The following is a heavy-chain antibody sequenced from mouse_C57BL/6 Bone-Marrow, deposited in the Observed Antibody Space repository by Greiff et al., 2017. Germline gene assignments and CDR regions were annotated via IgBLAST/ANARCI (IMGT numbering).Heavy chain of an antibody. CDR2: ISDGGSYT. V-gene: IGHV5-4*01. CDR1: GFTFSSYA. J-gene: IGHJ3*01. D-gene: IGHD1-1*01. CDR3: AREGDYYDGAWFAY. Sequence: EVQVVESGGGLVKPGGSLKLSCAASGFTFSSYAMSWVRQTPEKRLEWVATISDGGSYTYYPDNVKGRFTISRDNAKNNLYLQMSHLKSEDTAMYYCAREGDYYDGAWFAYWGQGTLVTVSA.